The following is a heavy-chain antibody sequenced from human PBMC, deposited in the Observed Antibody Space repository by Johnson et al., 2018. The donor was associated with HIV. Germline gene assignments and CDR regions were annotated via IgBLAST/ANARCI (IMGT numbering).Heavy chain of an antibody. CDR1: GFTFSSYG. J-gene: IGHJ3*02. CDR2: IRYDGSNK. Sequence: HVQLVESGGGVVRPGRSLRLSCVASGFTFSSYGMHWVRQAPGKGLEWVAFIRYDGSNKYYADSVKGRFTISRDNSKNTLYLQMNSLRAEDTAVYYCTTDLVPAAKEPVVVGGAFDIWGQGTMVTVSS. CDR3: TTDLVPAAKEPVVVGGAFDI. D-gene: IGHD2-2*01. V-gene: IGHV3-30*02.